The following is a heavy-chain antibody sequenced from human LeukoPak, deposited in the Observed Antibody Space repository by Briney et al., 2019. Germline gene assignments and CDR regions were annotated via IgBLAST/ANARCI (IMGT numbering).Heavy chain of an antibody. J-gene: IGHJ4*02. CDR1: GFTVSKSY. CDR2: IYSGGTT. Sequence: PGGSLRLSCAASGFTVSKSYMTWVRQAPGKGLEWVSLIYSGGTTYYADSVKGRFLIFRDTSKNTVDLQMNSLRVEDTAVYYCAGRRSSGWYAYWGQGTLVTVSS. CDR3: AGRRSSGWYAY. D-gene: IGHD6-19*01. V-gene: IGHV3-53*01.